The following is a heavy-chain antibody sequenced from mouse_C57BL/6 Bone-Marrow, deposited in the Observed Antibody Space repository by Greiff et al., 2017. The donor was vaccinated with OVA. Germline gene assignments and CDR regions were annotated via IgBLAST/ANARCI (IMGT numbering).Heavy chain of an antibody. Sequence: VQLKESGPGLVKPSQSLSLTCSVTGYSITSGYYWNWIRQFPGNNLEWMGYISYDGSNNYNPSLKNRLSITRDTSKNQFFLKLNSVTTEDTATYYCARGLLRAWFAYWGQGTLVTVSA. V-gene: IGHV3-6*01. CDR1: GYSITSGYY. J-gene: IGHJ3*01. CDR2: ISYDGSN. D-gene: IGHD3-1*01. CDR3: ARGLLRAWFAY.